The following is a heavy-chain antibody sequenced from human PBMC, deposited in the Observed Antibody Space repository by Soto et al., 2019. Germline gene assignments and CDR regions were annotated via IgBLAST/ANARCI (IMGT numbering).Heavy chain of an antibody. V-gene: IGHV1-3*05. D-gene: IGHD3-9*01. CDR3: ARVFPLWFDP. Sequence: QVQLVQSGAEKKKHGASVKVSCKASGYTFTSYAIDWVRQAPGQRLERMGWINAGNGNTKYSQKFKGRVTITRETSASTAYMELSSLRAEDTAVYYCARVFPLWFDPWGQGTLVTVSS. J-gene: IGHJ5*02. CDR1: GYTFTSYA. CDR2: INAGNGNT.